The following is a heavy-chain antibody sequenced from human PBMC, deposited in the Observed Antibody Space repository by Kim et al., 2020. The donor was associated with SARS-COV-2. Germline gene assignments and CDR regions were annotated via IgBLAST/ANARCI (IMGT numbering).Heavy chain of an antibody. V-gene: IGHV4-39*01. J-gene: IGHJ5*02. CDR3: ARQPRKNWFDP. CDR2: ST. Sequence: STYYYSSLQSRVTISVDTSKSQFSLKLTSVTAADTAVYSCARQPRKNWFDPWGQGTLVTVSS.